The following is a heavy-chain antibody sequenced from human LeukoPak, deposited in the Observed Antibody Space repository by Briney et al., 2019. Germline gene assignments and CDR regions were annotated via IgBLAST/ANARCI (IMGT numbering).Heavy chain of an antibody. J-gene: IGHJ6*03. CDR2: IIPIFGTA. CDR3: ARDSRYSSGWFYYYYYYYMDV. Sequence: SVKVSCKASGGTFSSYAISWVRQAPGQGLEWMGGIIPIFGTANYAQKFQGRVTITADESTSTAYMELSSLRAEDTAVYYCARDSRYSSGWFYYYYYYYMDVWGKGTTVTVSS. CDR1: GGTFSSYA. V-gene: IGHV1-69*13. D-gene: IGHD6-19*01.